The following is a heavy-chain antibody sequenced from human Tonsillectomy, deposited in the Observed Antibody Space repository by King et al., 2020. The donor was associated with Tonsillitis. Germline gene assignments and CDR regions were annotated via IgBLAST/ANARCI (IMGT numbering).Heavy chain of an antibody. Sequence: VQLVESGGGVVQPGRSLRLSCAASGFTFSSYGMHWFRQAPGKGLEWVAVISYDGSNKYDADSVKGRFTISRDNSKNTLYLQMNSLRAEDTAVYYCAKDLPTGAFDIWGQGTMVTVSS. V-gene: IGHV3-30*18. CDR1: GFTFSSYG. CDR2: ISYDGSNK. J-gene: IGHJ3*02. CDR3: AKDLPTGAFDI.